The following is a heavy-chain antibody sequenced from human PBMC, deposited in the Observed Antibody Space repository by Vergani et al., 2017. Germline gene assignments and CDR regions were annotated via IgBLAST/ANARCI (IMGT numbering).Heavy chain of an antibody. D-gene: IGHD3-10*01. CDR3: ARVTYYGSGGYYGYYYGMDV. V-gene: IGHV4-38-2*02. Sequence: QVQLQELGPGLVKASEILYLICTVSGYSISSGYYWGWIRQPPGKGLEWIGSIYHSGSTYFNPSLKSRVTISVDTSKNQFSLKLSAVTAADTAVYYYARVTYYGSGGYYGYYYGMDVWGQGTTVTVSS. J-gene: IGHJ6*02. CDR2: IYHSGST. CDR1: GYSISSGYY.